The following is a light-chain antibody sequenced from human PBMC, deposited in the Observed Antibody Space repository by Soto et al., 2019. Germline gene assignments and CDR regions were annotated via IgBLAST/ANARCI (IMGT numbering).Light chain of an antibody. J-gene: IGKJ4*01. CDR3: QQYNNLPRT. V-gene: IGKV1-33*01. Sequence: NKMTQSPSSVSATVGDRVTITCQASQDISNALNWYQQRPGKAPNLLIYDASNLETGVPSRFSGSGSGTHFTLTISSLQPEDIATYHCQQYNNLPRTFGGGTMVDIK. CDR1: QDISNA. CDR2: DAS.